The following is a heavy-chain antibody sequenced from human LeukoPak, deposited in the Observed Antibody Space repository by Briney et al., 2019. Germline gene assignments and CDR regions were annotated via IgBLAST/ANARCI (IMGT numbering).Heavy chain of an antibody. CDR1: GFTFGDYA. J-gene: IGHJ4*02. D-gene: IGHD2-21*02. CDR2: IRSKAYGGTT. CDR3: TRLAAGDEFDY. Sequence: PGGSLRLSCTASGFTFGDYAMSWFRQAPGKGLEWVGFIRSKAYGGTTEYAASVKGRFTISRDDSKSIAYLQMNSLKTEDTAVYYCTRLAAGDEFDYWGQGTLVTVSS. V-gene: IGHV3-49*03.